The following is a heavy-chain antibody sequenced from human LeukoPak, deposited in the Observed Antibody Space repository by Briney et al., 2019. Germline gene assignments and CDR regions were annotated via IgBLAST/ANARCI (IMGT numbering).Heavy chain of an antibody. J-gene: IGHJ4*02. CDR1: GFTFSSNW. D-gene: IGHD1-26*01. CDR3: IRDLGGRSGH. Sequence: PGGSLRLSCAASGFTFSSNWMHWVRQAPGKGLVWVSRSNEDGSTTNYADSVEGRFTISRDNAKNTLYLRMNSLTAEDTAVYYCIRDLGGRSGHWGQGTLVTVSS. V-gene: IGHV3-74*01. CDR2: SNEDGSTT.